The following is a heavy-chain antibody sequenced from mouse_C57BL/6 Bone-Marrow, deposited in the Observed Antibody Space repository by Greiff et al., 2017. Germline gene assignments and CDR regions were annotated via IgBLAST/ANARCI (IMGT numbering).Heavy chain of an antibody. D-gene: IGHD1-1*01. CDR2: IYPGDGDT. Sequence: VQLQESGPELVKPGASVKISCKASGYAFSSPWMNWVKQRPGKGLEWIGRIYPGDGDTNYNGKFKGKATLTADKSSSTAYMQLSSLTSEDSAVYFCVGATVVYFDYWGQGTTLTVSS. V-gene: IGHV1-82*01. CDR3: VGATVVYFDY. CDR1: GYAFSSPW. J-gene: IGHJ2*01.